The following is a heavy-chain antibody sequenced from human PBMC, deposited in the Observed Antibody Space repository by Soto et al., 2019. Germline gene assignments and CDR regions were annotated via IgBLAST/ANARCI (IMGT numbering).Heavy chain of an antibody. J-gene: IGHJ5*02. Sequence: QVQLVQSGAEVKKPGSSVKVSCKASGGTFSSYAISWVRQAPGQGLEWMGGIIPIFGTANYAQKFQGRVTITADESTSTAYMELSGLRSEDTAVYYCARVIAAAQLLWFDPWGQGTLVTVSS. D-gene: IGHD6-13*01. CDR2: IIPIFGTA. CDR3: ARVIAAAQLLWFDP. CDR1: GGTFSSYA. V-gene: IGHV1-69*01.